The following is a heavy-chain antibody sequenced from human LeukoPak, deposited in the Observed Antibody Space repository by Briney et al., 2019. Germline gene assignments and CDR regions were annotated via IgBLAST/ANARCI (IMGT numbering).Heavy chain of an antibody. J-gene: IGHJ4*02. Sequence: ASVKVSCKASGGTFSSYAISWVRQAPGQGLEWMGGIIPIFGTANYAQKFQGRVTITTDESTSTAYMELSSLRSEDTAVYYCARERDYYDSSGYYYWGQGTLVTVSS. CDR3: ARERDYYDSSGYYY. V-gene: IGHV1-69*05. CDR2: IIPIFGTA. CDR1: GGTFSSYA. D-gene: IGHD3-22*01.